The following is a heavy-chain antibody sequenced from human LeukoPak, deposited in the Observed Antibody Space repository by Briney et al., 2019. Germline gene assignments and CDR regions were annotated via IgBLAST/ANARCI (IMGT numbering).Heavy chain of an antibody. J-gene: IGHJ3*02. D-gene: IGHD4-17*01. Sequence: SETLSLTCTVSGGSISSSGYYWSWIRQHPGKGLEWIGYIYYSGSTYYNPSLKSRVTISVDTSKNQFSLKLSSVTAADTAVYYCARETNYGVRRAFDIWGQGTMVTVSS. CDR1: GGSISSSGYY. V-gene: IGHV4-31*03. CDR3: ARETNYGVRRAFDI. CDR2: IYYSGST.